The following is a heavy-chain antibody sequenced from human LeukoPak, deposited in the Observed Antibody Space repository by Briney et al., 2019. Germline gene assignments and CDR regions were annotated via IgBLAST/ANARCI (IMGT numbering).Heavy chain of an antibody. D-gene: IGHD4-23*01. Sequence: ASVKVSCKASGYTFTSYYMHWVRQAPGQGLEWMGIINPSGGSTSYAQKFQGRVTMTRDTSTSTVYMELSSLRSEDTAVYYCARETPDSTEDVYYYGMDVWGQGTTVTVSS. J-gene: IGHJ6*02. CDR3: ARETPDSTEDVYYYGMDV. V-gene: IGHV1-46*01. CDR2: INPSGGST. CDR1: GYTFTSYY.